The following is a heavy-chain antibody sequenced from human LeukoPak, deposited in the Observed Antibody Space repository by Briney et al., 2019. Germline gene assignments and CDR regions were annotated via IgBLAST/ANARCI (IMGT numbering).Heavy chain of an antibody. J-gene: IGHJ4*02. Sequence: GGSLRLSCAASGFTFSSYAMSWVRQAPGKGLEWVSAISGSGGSTYYADSVKGRFTISRDNSKNTLYLQMNGLRAEDTAVYYCAKDRTDYYDSSGYQPGVFDYWGQGTLVTVSS. CDR2: ISGSGGST. V-gene: IGHV3-23*01. D-gene: IGHD3-22*01. CDR3: AKDRTDYYDSSGYQPGVFDY. CDR1: GFTFSSYA.